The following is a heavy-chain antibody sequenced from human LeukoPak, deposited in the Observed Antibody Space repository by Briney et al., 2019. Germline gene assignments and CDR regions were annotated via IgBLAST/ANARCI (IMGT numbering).Heavy chain of an antibody. D-gene: IGHD2-21*02. CDR2: INPNSGDT. Sequence: GASVKVSCKAFGYTFTSNYMHWVRQAPGQGLEWMGWINPNSGDTKYAQKFQGRVTMTRDTSISTAYMELSRLRSDDTAVYYCARVRSSSVVVTGGDWFDPWGQGTLVTVSS. V-gene: IGHV1-2*02. J-gene: IGHJ5*02. CDR1: GYTFTSNY. CDR3: ARVRSSSVVVTGGDWFDP.